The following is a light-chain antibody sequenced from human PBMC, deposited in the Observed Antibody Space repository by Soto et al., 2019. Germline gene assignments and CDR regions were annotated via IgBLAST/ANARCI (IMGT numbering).Light chain of an antibody. Sequence: DIVLTQSPGTLSLSPGERATLSCRASQTVSSNNLAWYQQKRGQAPRLLIYGASSRAAAIPDRFRGSGSGTDFTLIISSLAPEDFAVYYCQQYGSSPFTFGLGTAVDIK. CDR1: QTVSSNN. CDR3: QQYGSSPFT. V-gene: IGKV3-20*01. J-gene: IGKJ3*01. CDR2: GAS.